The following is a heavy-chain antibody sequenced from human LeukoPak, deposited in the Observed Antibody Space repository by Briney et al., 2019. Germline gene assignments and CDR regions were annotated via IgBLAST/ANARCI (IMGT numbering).Heavy chain of an antibody. Sequence: GGSLRLSCAASGFTFSRYAMHWVRQAPGKGLEWVAGISDRGATTNYAQSVKGRFTISRDNPKNTLYLQMSSLRAEDTAVYFCAKRGFVIKFFLIGFQQEAYYFDPGGQGALVPVSS. J-gene: IGHJ4*02. CDR3: AKRGFVIKFFLIGFQQEAYYFDP. CDR1: GFTFSRYA. V-gene: IGHV3-23*01. D-gene: IGHD2/OR15-2a*01. CDR2: ISDRGATT.